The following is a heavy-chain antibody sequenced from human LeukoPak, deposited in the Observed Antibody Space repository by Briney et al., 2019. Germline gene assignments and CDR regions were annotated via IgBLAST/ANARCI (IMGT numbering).Heavy chain of an antibody. V-gene: IGHV1-46*01. J-gene: IGHJ4*02. Sequence: GASVKVSCKAPGYTFTSYYMHWVRQAPGQGLEWMGIINPSGGSTSYAQKFQGRVTMTRDTSTSTVYMELSSLRSEDTAVYYCARDMGSMVATDSTIFDYWGQGTLVTVSS. CDR1: GYTFTSYY. D-gene: IGHD5-12*01. CDR3: ARDMGSMVATDSTIFDY. CDR2: INPSGGST.